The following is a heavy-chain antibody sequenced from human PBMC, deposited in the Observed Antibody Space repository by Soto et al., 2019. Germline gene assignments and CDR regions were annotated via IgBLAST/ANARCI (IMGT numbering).Heavy chain of an antibody. Sequence: GGSLRLSCVTTGFTFSSYAMYWVRQAPGKGLEWVSTVGAAGVPTHYADSVRGRFTISRDNSKNTLYLQMNSLGAEDTAVYFCAKKTVTSPGTPYFDYWGQGTLVTVSS. CDR2: VGAAGVPT. D-gene: IGHD6-13*01. V-gene: IGHV3-23*01. CDR3: AKKTVTSPGTPYFDY. J-gene: IGHJ4*02. CDR1: GFTFSSYA.